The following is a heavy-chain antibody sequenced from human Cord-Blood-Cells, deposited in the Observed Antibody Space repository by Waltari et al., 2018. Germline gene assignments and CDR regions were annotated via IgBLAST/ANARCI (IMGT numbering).Heavy chain of an antibody. J-gene: IGHJ3*02. D-gene: IGHD1-20*01. Sequence: EVQLVESGGGLVQPGGSLRLSCAASGFTFSSYSMNWVRQAPGKGLEWVSYISSSSSTRYDADSVKCRFTISRDNAKNSLYLQMNSLGAEDTAGYYCARVPRLTGGAFDIWGQGTMVTVSS. CDR2: ISSSSSTR. CDR3: ARVPRLTGGAFDI. V-gene: IGHV3-48*01. CDR1: GFTFSSYS.